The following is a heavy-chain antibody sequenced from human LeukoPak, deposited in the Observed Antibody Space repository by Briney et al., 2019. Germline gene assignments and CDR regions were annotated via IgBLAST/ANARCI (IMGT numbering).Heavy chain of an antibody. CDR3: ARGSIVGAKTLGFGAFDI. J-gene: IGHJ3*02. Sequence: ASVKVSCKASGYTFTSYYMHWVRQAPRQGLEWMGIINPSGGSRSYAQKFQGRVTMTRDTSTSTVYMELSSLRSEDTAVYYCARGSIVGAKTLGFGAFDIWGQGTMVTVSS. D-gene: IGHD1-26*01. V-gene: IGHV1-46*01. CDR1: GYTFTSYY. CDR2: INPSGGSR.